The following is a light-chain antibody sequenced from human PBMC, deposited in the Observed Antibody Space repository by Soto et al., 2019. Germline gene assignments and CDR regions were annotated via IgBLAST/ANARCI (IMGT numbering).Light chain of an antibody. J-gene: IGKJ1*01. CDR2: WAS. V-gene: IGKV4-1*01. Sequence: DIVMTQSPDSLAVSLGERATINCKSSQSVLYSSKNKNYLASYQQKPGQPPKLLISWASTRESGVPDRFSGSESGTDFTLTISSLQAEDVAVYYCQQYYSTPRTFGQGTKVEFK. CDR1: QSVLYSSKNKNY. CDR3: QQYYSTPRT.